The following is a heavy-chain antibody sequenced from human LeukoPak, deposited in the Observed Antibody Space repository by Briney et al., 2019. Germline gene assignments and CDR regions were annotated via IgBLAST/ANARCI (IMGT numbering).Heavy chain of an antibody. CDR3: ASTQRGDYFDY. D-gene: IGHD2-15*01. J-gene: IGHJ4*02. CDR1: GFTVSSNY. CDR2: IYAGGST. Sequence: GGSLRLSCAASGFTVSSNYMSWVRQAPGKGLEWVSVIYAGGSTYYADSVKGRFTISRDNSKNTLYLQMNSLRAEDTAVYYCASTQRGDYFDYWGQGTLVTVSS. V-gene: IGHV3-66*01.